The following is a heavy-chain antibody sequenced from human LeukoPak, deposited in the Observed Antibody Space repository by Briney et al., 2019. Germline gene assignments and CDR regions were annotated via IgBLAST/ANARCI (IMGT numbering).Heavy chain of an antibody. Sequence: GGSLRLSCAASGFTFSSYGMHWVRQAPGKGLAWVAVIWYDGSNKYYADSVKGRFTISRDNSKNTLYLQMNSLRAEDTAVYYCARDKSPGYCSGGSCYYTPDYWGQGTLVTVSS. CDR2: IWYDGSNK. CDR1: GFTFSSYG. V-gene: IGHV3-33*01. D-gene: IGHD2-15*01. J-gene: IGHJ4*02. CDR3: ARDKSPGYCSGGSCYYTPDY.